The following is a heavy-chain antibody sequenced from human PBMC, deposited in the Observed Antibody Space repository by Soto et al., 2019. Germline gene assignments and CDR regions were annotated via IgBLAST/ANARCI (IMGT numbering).Heavy chain of an antibody. J-gene: IGHJ4*02. CDR1: GFSLTTSGVG. CDR3: AHRVLRTVFGLVTTTAIYFDF. Sequence: QITLNESGPTVVRPTETLTLTCRFSGFSLTTSGVGVGWIRQSPGKAPEWLALIYWDDDKRYSASLKSRLTITKNKSKNQVVLTVSDLDPTDTATYYCAHRVLRTVFGLVTTTAIYFDFWVQGNPVAVSS. CDR2: IYWDDDK. D-gene: IGHD3-3*01. V-gene: IGHV2-5*02.